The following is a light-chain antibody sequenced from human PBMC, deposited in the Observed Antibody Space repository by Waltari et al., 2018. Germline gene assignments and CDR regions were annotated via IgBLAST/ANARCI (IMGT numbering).Light chain of an antibody. Sequence: QSALTQPASVSGSPGQSITVSCPGTSSDIGDSDFVSLYQQRPGVAPQLIIFDVTNRPSRSSDRFSGSKSGNTASLTISGLQAEDEADYYCSSFTTTKTLLFGTGTKVTVL. CDR2: DVT. J-gene: IGLJ1*01. V-gene: IGLV2-14*03. CDR3: SSFTTTKTLL. CDR1: SSDIGDSDF.